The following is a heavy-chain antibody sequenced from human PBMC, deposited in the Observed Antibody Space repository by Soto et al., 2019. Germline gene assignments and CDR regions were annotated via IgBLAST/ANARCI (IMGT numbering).Heavy chain of an antibody. CDR3: ARATQWLNWFDP. V-gene: IGHV3-48*01. CDR1: GFTFSNYS. J-gene: IGHJ5*02. CDR2: ISSSTI. Sequence: EVQLVESGGGLVQPGGSLRLSCAASGFTFSNYSMNWVRQAPGKGLEWVSYISSSTIYYADSVKGRFTISRDNAKNSLYLQMNSLRAEDTAVYYCARATQWLNWFDPWGQGTLVTVSS. D-gene: IGHD6-19*01.